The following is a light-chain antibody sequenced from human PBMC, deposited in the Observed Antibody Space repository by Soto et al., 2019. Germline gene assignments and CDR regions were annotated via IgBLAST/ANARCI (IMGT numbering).Light chain of an antibody. CDR2: GAS. CDR3: QQYYDWPRT. V-gene: IGKV3-15*01. Sequence: EKVMTQSPATLSVSPGEGATLSCRASQSIGSNLAWFQQKPGQAPRLLIYGASSRATDIPARFSGSGSGTDFTLTIASLQSEDSAVYYCQQYYDWPRTFGQGTKVDIK. CDR1: QSIGSN. J-gene: IGKJ1*01.